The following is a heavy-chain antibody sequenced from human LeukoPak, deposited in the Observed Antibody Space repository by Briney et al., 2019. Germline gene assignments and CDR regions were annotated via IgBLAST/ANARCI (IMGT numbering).Heavy chain of an antibody. CDR1: GGSISSYY. V-gene: IGHV4-59*01. CDR3: ARARWGYDSSGYYYVGYIDY. J-gene: IGHJ4*02. D-gene: IGHD3-22*01. Sequence: SETLSLTCTVSGGSISSYYWSWIRQPPGKGLEWIGYIYYSGSTNYNPSLKSRVTISVDTSKNQFSLKLSSVTAADTAVYYCARARWGYDSSGYYYVGYIDYWGQGTLVTVSS. CDR2: IYYSGST.